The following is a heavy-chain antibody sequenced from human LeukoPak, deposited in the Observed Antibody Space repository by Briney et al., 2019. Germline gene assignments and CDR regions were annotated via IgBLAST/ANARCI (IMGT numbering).Heavy chain of an antibody. CDR1: GFTFSGSA. V-gene: IGHV3-73*01. CDR2: IRSKANSYAT. CDR3: ASGGYCTSTSCYGEN. Sequence: GRSLRLSCAASGFTFSGSAMHWVRQASGKGLEWVGRIRSKANSYATAYAASVKGRFTISRDDSKNTAFLQMNSLKTEDTAVYYCASGGYCTSTSCYGENWGQGTLVTVTS. D-gene: IGHD2-2*01. J-gene: IGHJ4*02.